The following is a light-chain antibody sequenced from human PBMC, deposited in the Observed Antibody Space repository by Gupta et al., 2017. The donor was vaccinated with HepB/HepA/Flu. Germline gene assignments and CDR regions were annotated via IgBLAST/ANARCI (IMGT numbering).Light chain of an antibody. CDR2: HDG. J-gene: IGLJ2*01. Sequence: SLLPQPPSVSVSPGQTATITCSGDKLGSKYDCWYRQKPGQSPGLVMYHDGNRPSGIPERFSGSNSGNTATLTISGTQAMDEADYYCQAWDSNTVIFGGGTKLTVL. CDR1: KLGSKY. V-gene: IGLV3-1*01. CDR3: QAWDSNTVI.